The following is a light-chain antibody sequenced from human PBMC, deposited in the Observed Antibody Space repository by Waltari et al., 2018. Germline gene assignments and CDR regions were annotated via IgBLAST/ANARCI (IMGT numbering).Light chain of an antibody. Sequence: DIQMTQSPSTLSASVGDRVTITCRASQSLNDWLAGYQQKPGKAPKVLIYKVSNLESGVPSRFSGSGSGTEFTLTISGLQPDDFATYYCQQYNSYSWTFGQGTRVEVK. CDR2: KVS. V-gene: IGKV1-5*03. CDR3: QQYNSYSWT. J-gene: IGKJ1*01. CDR1: QSLNDW.